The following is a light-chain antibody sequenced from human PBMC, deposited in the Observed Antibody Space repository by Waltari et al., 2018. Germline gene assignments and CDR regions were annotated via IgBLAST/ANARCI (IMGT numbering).Light chain of an antibody. V-gene: IGLV2-23*02. CDR2: EVS. Sequence: QSALTQPASVSGSPGQSITVPFTGTSSDVGSYNLVLWYQHHPPKAPKLMMYEVSKRPAGVANRFSGSKSGDTASLTISGLQPEDEADYYCCSYAGANTYVFGSGTKVTVL. CDR1: SSDVGSYNL. CDR3: CSYAGANTYV. J-gene: IGLJ1*01.